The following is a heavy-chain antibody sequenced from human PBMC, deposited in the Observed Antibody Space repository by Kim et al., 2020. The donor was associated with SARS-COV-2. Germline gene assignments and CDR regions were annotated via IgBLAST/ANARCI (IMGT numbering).Heavy chain of an antibody. J-gene: IGHJ6*02. CDR1: GFTFSSYG. D-gene: IGHD6-19*01. V-gene: IGHV3-33*01. CDR2: IWYDGSNK. Sequence: GGSLRLSCAASGFTFSSYGMHWVRQAPGKGLEWVAVIWYDGSNKYYADSVKGRFTISRDNSKNTLYLQMNSLRAEDTAVYYCARDVRNQWLGVLYYYYGMDVWGQGTTVTVSS. CDR3: ARDVRNQWLGVLYYYYGMDV.